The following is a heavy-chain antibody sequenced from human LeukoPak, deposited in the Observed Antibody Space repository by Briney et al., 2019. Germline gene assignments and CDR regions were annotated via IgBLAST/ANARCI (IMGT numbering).Heavy chain of an antibody. Sequence: PGGSLRLSCAASGFTFSSCGMHWVRQAPGKGLEWVAVIWYDGSNKYYADSVKGRFTISRDNSKNTLYLQMNSLRAEDTAVYYCAKEPYYYDSSDSRFDPWGQGTLVTVSS. CDR3: AKEPYYYDSSDSRFDP. J-gene: IGHJ5*02. V-gene: IGHV3-33*06. D-gene: IGHD3-22*01. CDR1: GFTFSSCG. CDR2: IWYDGSNK.